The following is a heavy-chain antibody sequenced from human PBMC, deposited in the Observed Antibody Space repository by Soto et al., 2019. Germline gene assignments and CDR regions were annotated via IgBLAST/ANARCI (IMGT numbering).Heavy chain of an antibody. CDR2: IYYSGST. V-gene: IGHV4-39*01. CDR1: GGSISSGDYY. D-gene: IGHD2-15*01. J-gene: IGHJ4*02. Sequence: SETLSLTCTVSGGSISSGDYYGGWIRQPPGKGLEWIGSIYYSGSTYYNPSLKSRVTISVDTSKNQFSLKLSSVTAADTAVYYCARHTPAISISDHWGQGTLVTVSS. CDR3: ARHTPAISISDH.